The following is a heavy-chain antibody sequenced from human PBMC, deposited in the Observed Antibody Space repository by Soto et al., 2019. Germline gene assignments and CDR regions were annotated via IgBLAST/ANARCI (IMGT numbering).Heavy chain of an antibody. V-gene: IGHV4-61*01. Sequence: QVQLQESGPGLVKPSETLSLICIVSGDSVTFGHYYWSWIRQPPGKGLEWIGHIFFTGATNYSPPLKGRATRSVDSSKGQFALTLTSVPAPDPAIYFCGGPRSDGAGISLGRRLDVGAMGPRSPSP. J-gene: IGHJ6*02. CDR1: GDSVTFGHYY. CDR2: IFFTGAT. D-gene: IGHD3-10*01. CDR3: GGPRSDGAGISLGRRLDV.